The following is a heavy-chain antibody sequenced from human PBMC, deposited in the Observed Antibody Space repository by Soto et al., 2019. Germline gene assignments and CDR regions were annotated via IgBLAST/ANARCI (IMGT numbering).Heavy chain of an antibody. D-gene: IGHD2-2*01. Sequence: SETLSLTCTVSGGSISSYYWSWIRQPPGKGLEWIGYIYYSGSTNYNPSLKSRVTISLDTSKNQFSLKLSSVTAADTAIYYCARRVGHCFSTSCSNWFHPWGQGTLVTVSS. V-gene: IGHV4-59*08. J-gene: IGHJ5*02. CDR3: ARRVGHCFSTSCSNWFHP. CDR1: GGSISSYY. CDR2: IYYSGST.